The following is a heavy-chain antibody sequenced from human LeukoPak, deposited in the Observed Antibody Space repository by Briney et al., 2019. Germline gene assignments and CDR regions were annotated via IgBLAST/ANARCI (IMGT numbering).Heavy chain of an antibody. D-gene: IGHD3-10*01. J-gene: IGHJ4*02. CDR3: TAPYGSGSYGAHFDY. CDR2: ISNSGSSK. CDR1: GFTFSTYN. V-gene: IGHV3-48*04. Sequence: GGSLRLSCAASGFTFSTYNINWVRQAPGKGLEWLSYISNSGSSKYYADSVRGRFTISRDNAKNSLYLQMNSLRAEDTAVYYCTAPYGSGSYGAHFDYWGQGTLVTVSS.